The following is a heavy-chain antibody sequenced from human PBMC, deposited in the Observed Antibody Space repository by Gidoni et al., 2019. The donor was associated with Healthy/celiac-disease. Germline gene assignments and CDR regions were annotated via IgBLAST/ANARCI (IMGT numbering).Heavy chain of an antibody. D-gene: IGHD3-10*01. CDR2: ISGSGGST. V-gene: IGHV3-23*01. CDR1: GFTFSSYA. Sequence: EVQLLESGGGLVQPGGSLRLSCAASGFTFSSYAMSWVRKAPGKGLEWVSAISGSGGSTYYADSVKGRFTISRDNSKNTLYLQMNSLRAEDTAVYYCAKDLGVGPYYYYGMDVWGQGTTVTVSS. CDR3: AKDLGVGPYYYYGMDV. J-gene: IGHJ6*02.